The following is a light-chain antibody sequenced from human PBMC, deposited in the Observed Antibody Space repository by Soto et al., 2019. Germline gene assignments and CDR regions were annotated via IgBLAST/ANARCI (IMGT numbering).Light chain of an antibody. CDR2: LTS. CDR3: HQRQSWPRT. CDR1: QALNTR. V-gene: IGKV3-11*01. Sequence: EIVLTQSPATLSAFPGDRVTLSCRASQALNTRLAWYQHKPGQAPRLLIYLTSNRAAGVPARFSAWGSETDFTLTIRDVEPEDFAVYYCHQRQSWPRTFGQGTKVQIK. J-gene: IGKJ1*01.